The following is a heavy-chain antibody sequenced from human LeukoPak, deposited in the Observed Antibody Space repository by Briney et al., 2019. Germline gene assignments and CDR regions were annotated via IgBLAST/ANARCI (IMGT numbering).Heavy chain of an antibody. V-gene: IGHV4-38-2*01. J-gene: IGHJ5*02. CDR2: IYHSGST. CDR3: ARLYSYYDFWSGYFNWFDP. Sequence: PSETLSLTCAVSGYSISSGYYWGWIRQPPGKGLEWIGSIYHSGSTYYNPSLKRRVTISVDPSKDQFSLKLSSVTAADTAVYYCARLYSYYDFWSGYFNWFDPWGQGTLVTVSS. D-gene: IGHD3-3*01. CDR1: GYSISSGYY.